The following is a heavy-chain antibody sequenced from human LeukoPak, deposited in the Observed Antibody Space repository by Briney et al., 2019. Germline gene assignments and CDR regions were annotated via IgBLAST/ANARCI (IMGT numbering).Heavy chain of an antibody. CDR2: INHSGST. CDR1: GGSFSGYY. Sequence: SETLSLTCAVYGGSFSGYYWSWIRQPPGKGLEWIGEINHSGSTNYNPSLKSRVTISVDTSKNQFSLKLSSVTAADTAVYYCARGAWFGSKGVDYWGQGTLVTVSS. J-gene: IGHJ4*02. V-gene: IGHV4-34*01. D-gene: IGHD3-10*01. CDR3: ARGAWFGSKGVDY.